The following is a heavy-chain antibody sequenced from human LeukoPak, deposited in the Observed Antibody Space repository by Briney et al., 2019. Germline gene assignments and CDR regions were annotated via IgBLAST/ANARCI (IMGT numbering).Heavy chain of an antibody. D-gene: IGHD3-22*01. CDR3: AGDSSGYYNAFDI. CDR1: GGAISSGGYY. Sequence: PSETLSLTCTVSGGAISSGGYYWNWIRQHPGKGLQWIGYIYYSGSTYYNPSLKSRVTISIDTSKNQFSLKLSSVTAADTAVYYCAGDSSGYYNAFDIWGQGTMVTVSS. CDR2: IYYSGST. V-gene: IGHV4-31*03. J-gene: IGHJ3*02.